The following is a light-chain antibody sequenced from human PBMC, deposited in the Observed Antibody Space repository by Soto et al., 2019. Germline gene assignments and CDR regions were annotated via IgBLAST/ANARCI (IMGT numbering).Light chain of an antibody. CDR1: SSDVGGSNY. CDR2: DVS. V-gene: IGLV2-14*01. Sequence: QSVLTQPASVSGSPGQSIAISCTGTSSDVGGSNYVSWYQQHPGKAPKLMLYDVSNRPSGVSNRFSGSKSGNTASLTISGLQAEDEADYYCSSYTSSSTVVFGGGTKLTVL. CDR3: SSYTSSSTVV. J-gene: IGLJ3*02.